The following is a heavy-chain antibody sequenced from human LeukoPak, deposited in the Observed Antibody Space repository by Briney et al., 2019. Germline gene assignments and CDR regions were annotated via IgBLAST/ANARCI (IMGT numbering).Heavy chain of an antibody. CDR2: ISYDGSNK. CDR1: GFTFSRYG. CDR3: AKDRGARDGYPAGNFDY. J-gene: IGHJ4*02. V-gene: IGHV3-30*18. Sequence: GGSLRLSCAASGFTFSRYGMHWVRQAPGKGLEWVAVISYDGSNKYYADSVKGRFTISRDNSKNTLYLQMNSLRAEDTAVYYCAKDRGARDGYPAGNFDYWGQGTLVTVSS. D-gene: IGHD5-24*01.